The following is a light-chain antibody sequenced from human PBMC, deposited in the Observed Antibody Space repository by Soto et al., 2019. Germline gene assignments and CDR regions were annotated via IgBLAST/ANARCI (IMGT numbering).Light chain of an antibody. CDR3: SSYTSSSSPYV. Sequence: QAALTQPASVSLSPVQPITSSFASTNSDVVGYNYVSWYQHHPVKAPKLMINEVSKRPSGVSNLFAGSKSGKTASLTLSGLQAEDEADYSCSSYTSSSSPYVFGTGTKVTV. J-gene: IGLJ1*01. CDR2: EVS. V-gene: IGLV2-14*01. CDR1: NSDVVGYNY.